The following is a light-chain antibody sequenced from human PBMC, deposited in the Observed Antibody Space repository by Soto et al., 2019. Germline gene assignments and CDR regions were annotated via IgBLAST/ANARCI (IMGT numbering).Light chain of an antibody. J-gene: IGKJ4*01. Sequence: EIVLTQSPVTLSLSPGERVALSCRASQRVSKSNIGCYQHKTGPAPRLLIYGGTKTTSGVPDRFSGSGSGTDFTLTISSLDPEDSAVYYCQHYGSSFLPFGGGTRVEIK. CDR3: QHYGSSFLP. CDR2: GGT. V-gene: IGKV3-20*01. CDR1: QRVSKSN.